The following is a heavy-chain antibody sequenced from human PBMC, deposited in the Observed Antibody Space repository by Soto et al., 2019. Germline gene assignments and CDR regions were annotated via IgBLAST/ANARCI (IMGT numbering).Heavy chain of an antibody. CDR1: GFTFSSYW. J-gene: IGHJ4*02. Sequence: PGGSLRLSCAASGFTFSSYWMSWVRQAPGKGLEWVANIKQDGSEKYYVDSVKGRFTISRDNAKNSLYLQMNSLRDEDTAVYYCAREDTSMTSGFDYWGQGTLVTVSS. D-gene: IGHD2-21*02. CDR2: IKQDGSEK. CDR3: AREDTSMTSGFDY. V-gene: IGHV3-7*01.